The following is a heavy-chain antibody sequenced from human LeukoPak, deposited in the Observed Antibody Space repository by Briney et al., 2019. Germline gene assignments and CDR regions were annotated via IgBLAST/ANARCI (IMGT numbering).Heavy chain of an antibody. D-gene: IGHD5-18*01. V-gene: IGHV4-39*01. J-gene: IGHJ4*02. CDR1: GGSISSRSYF. CDR3: ARYGTTMVIDY. Sequence: SETLSLTCTVSGGSISSRSYFWGWIRQPPGKGLEWIATIYYHGTAYYNPPLKSRVSTSVDTSKNQFFLKLSAVTAADTAVYYCARYGTTMVIDYWGQGTLVTVSS. CDR2: IYYHGTA.